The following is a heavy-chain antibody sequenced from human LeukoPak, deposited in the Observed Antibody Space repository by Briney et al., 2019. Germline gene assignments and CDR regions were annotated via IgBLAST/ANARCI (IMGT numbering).Heavy chain of an antibody. CDR3: ARRGRYYYDSSGYY. V-gene: IGHV4-59*12. Sequence: PSETLSLTCAVYGGSFSGYYWSWIRQPPGKGLEWIGYIYYSGSTNYNPSLKSRVTISVDTSKNQFSLKLSSVTAADTAVYYCARRGRYYYDSSGYYWGQGTLVTASS. CDR2: IYYSGST. J-gene: IGHJ4*02. CDR1: GGSFSGYY. D-gene: IGHD3-22*01.